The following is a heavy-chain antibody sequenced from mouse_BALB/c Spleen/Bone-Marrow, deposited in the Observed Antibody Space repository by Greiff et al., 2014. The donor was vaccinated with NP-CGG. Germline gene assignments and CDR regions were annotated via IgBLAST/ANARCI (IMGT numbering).Heavy chain of an antibody. J-gene: IGHJ3*01. V-gene: IGHV14-3*02. CDR2: IDPANGNT. Sequence: EVQLQQSGAELVKPGASVKLSCTASGFNIKDTYMHWVKQRPEQGLEWIGRIDPANGNTKYDPKFQGKATITADTSSNTAYLQLSSLTSEDTAFYYCAVYYYGSSLFAYWGQGTLVTVSA. CDR1: GFNIKDTY. D-gene: IGHD1-1*01. CDR3: AVYYYGSSLFAY.